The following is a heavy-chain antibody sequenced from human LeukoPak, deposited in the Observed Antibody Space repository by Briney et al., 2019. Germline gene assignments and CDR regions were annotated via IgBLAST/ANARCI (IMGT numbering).Heavy chain of an antibody. V-gene: IGHV3-23*01. Sequence: GGSLRLSCAGSGFTFSSYAMSWVRQAPGKGLEWVSGISSGGGSTYNADSVKGRFTISRDNSKNTLDLEMNSLRAEDTAVYYCAKDVGGYYFTYWSGCFDHWGQGTLVTVSS. CDR2: ISSGGGST. CDR3: AKDVGGYYFTYWSGCFDH. D-gene: IGHD3-10*01. J-gene: IGHJ4*02. CDR1: GFTFSSYA.